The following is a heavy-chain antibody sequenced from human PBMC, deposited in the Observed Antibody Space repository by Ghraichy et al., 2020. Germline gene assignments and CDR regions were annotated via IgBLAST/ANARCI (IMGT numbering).Heavy chain of an antibody. V-gene: IGHV3-74*01. Sequence: GGSLRLSCAASGFTFSSYWMHWVRQAPGKGLVWVSRINSDGSSTSYADSVKGRFTISRDNAKNTLYLQMNSLRAEDTAVYYCARVDYGDKAFDYWGQGTLVTVSS. D-gene: IGHD4-23*01. CDR1: GFTFSSYW. CDR3: ARVDYGDKAFDY. CDR2: INSDGSST. J-gene: IGHJ4*02.